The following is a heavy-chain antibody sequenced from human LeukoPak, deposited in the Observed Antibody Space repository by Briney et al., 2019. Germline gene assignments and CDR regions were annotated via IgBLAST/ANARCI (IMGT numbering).Heavy chain of an antibody. J-gene: IGHJ1*01. Sequence: SETLSLTCTVSGGSISSGGYYWSWIRQPPGKGLEWIGSIYYSGSTYYNPSLKSRVTISVDTSKNQFSLKLSSVTAADTAVYYCARDQGGWYRYFQHWGQGTLVTVSS. CDR2: IYYSGST. CDR1: GGSISSGGYY. D-gene: IGHD6-19*01. CDR3: ARDQGGWYRYFQH. V-gene: IGHV4-39*07.